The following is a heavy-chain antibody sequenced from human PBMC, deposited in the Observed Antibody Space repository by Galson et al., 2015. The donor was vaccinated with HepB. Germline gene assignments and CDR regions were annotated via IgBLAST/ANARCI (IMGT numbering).Heavy chain of an antibody. Sequence: SLRLSCAASGFTFSSYAMSWVRQAPGKGLEWVSAISGSGGSTYYADSVKGRFTISRDNSKNTLYLQMNSLRAEDTAVYYCAKDKEVVAATPGNFDYWGQGTLVTVSS. CDR3: AKDKEVVAATPGNFDY. CDR2: ISGSGGST. D-gene: IGHD2-15*01. V-gene: IGHV3-23*01. J-gene: IGHJ4*02. CDR1: GFTFSSYA.